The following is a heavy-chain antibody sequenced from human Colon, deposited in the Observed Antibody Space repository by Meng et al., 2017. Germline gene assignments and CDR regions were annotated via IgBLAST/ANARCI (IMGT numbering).Heavy chain of an antibody. CDR2: INPNSGVT. CDR1: GYTFSGYI. V-gene: IGHV1-2*02. J-gene: IGHJ4*02. Sequence: ASVKVSCKASGYTFSGYIVHWVRQAPGQGLEWMGWINPNSGVTNYAQRFQGRVTMTRDTSISTAYMELSRLRSDDTAVYYCARSGGDYSRVEYWGQGTRVTVS. CDR3: ARSGGDYSRVEY. D-gene: IGHD4-17*01.